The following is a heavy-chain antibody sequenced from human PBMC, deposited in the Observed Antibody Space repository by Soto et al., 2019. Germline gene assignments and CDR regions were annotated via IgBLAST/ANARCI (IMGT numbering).Heavy chain of an antibody. CDR3: AGDPDSHYNDSHAYSYP. J-gene: IGHJ5*02. V-gene: IGHV1-58*01. CDR1: GFTLSSSA. CDR2: IDVGSGNA. D-gene: IGHD3-22*01. Sequence: PVKVSCKTSGFTLSSSAVHWVRQARGHRLQWIGWIDVGSGNANYAQMDQERVTISRDKFTGTAYMELTRLRSDDTAVYYCAGDPDSHYNDSHAYSYPWGQETLVTVSS.